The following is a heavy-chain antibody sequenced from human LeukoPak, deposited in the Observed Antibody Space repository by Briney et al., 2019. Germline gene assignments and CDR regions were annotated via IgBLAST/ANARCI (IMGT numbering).Heavy chain of an antibody. Sequence: PSETLSLTCTVSGGSISSGSYYWSWIRQPAGKGLEWIGRIYTSGSTNYNPSLKSRVTMSVDTSKNQFSLKLSSVTAADTAVYYCAREGLWFGELWSLGYYYYYMDVWGKGTTVTISS. CDR2: IYTSGST. CDR1: GGSISSGSYY. CDR3: AREGLWFGELWSLGYYYYYMDV. J-gene: IGHJ6*03. D-gene: IGHD3-10*01. V-gene: IGHV4-61*02.